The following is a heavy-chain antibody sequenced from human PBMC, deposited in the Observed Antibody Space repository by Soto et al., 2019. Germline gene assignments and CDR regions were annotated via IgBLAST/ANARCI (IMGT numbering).Heavy chain of an antibody. CDR2: IYYSGST. CDR3: ARDHFGIEAAGRFWFDP. D-gene: IGHD6-13*01. CDR1: GGSISSGGYY. Sequence: QVQLQESGPGLVKPSQTLSLTCTVSGGSISSGGYYWSWIRQHPGKGLEWIGYIYYSGSTYYNPSLKSRVTISVDTSKNQFSLKLSSVTAADTAVYYCARDHFGIEAAGRFWFDPWGQGTLVTVSS. J-gene: IGHJ5*02. V-gene: IGHV4-31*03.